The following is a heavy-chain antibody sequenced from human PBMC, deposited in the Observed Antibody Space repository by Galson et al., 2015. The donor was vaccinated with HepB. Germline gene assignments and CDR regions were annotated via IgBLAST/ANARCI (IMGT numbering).Heavy chain of an antibody. J-gene: IGHJ6*03. CDR2: ISAYNGNT. CDR3: ARDLLDSQTDYYYYYMDV. Sequence: SVKVSCKASGYTFTSYGISWVRQAPGQGLEWMGWISAYNGNTNYAQKLQGRVTMTTDTSTSTAYMELRSLRSDDTAVYYCARDLLDSQTDYYYYYMDVWGKGTTVTVSS. D-gene: IGHD2-15*01. CDR1: GYTFTSYG. V-gene: IGHV1-18*01.